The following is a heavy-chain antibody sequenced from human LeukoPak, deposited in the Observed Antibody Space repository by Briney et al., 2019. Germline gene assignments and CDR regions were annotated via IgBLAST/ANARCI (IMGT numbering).Heavy chain of an antibody. V-gene: IGHV4-39*07. CDR3: ARGGWTRDYGERLPNWYFDL. J-gene: IGHJ2*01. Sequence: PSETLSLTCSVSGGSVRSSGYYWGWIRQPPEKGLEWIVSIYYSGSTYYNPSLKSRVTISVDTSKNQFSLKLSSVTAAGTAVYYCARGGWTRDYGERLPNWYFDLWGRGTLVTVSS. CDR2: IYYSGST. D-gene: IGHD4-17*01. CDR1: GGSVRSSGYY.